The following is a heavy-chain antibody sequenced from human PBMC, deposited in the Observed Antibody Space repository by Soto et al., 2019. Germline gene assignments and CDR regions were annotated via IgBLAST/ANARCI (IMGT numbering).Heavy chain of an antibody. Sequence: QVQLVESGGGVVQPGRSLRLSCAASGFTFSSYAMHWVRQAPGKGLEWVAVISYDGSNKYYADSVKGRFTISRDNSKTLYLQMNSLRAEDTAASYCVRDKSPYSSGWHNRHFDYWGQGTLVTVSS. D-gene: IGHD6-19*01. V-gene: IGHV3-30-3*01. CDR1: GFTFSSYA. CDR3: VRDKSPYSSGWHNRHFDY. CDR2: ISYDGSNK. J-gene: IGHJ4*02.